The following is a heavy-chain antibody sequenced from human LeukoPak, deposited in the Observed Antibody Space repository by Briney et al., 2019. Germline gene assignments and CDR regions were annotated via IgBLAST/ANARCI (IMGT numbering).Heavy chain of an antibody. CDR1: GGSISDYY. V-gene: IGHV4-59*01. CDR2: IYYSGST. D-gene: IGHD3-10*01. J-gene: IGHJ6*03. Sequence: PSETLSLTCTVFGGSISDYYWSWIRQPPGKGLEWIGYIYYSGSTNYNPSLKSRVTISVDTSKNQFSLKLSSVTAADTAVYYCARGRSSMVRGYYYYYMDVWGKGTTVTISS. CDR3: ARGRSSMVRGYYYYYMDV.